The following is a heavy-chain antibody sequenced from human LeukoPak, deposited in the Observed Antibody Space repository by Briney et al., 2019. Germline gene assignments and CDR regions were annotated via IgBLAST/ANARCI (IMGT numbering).Heavy chain of an antibody. CDR1: GFTFSSYS. J-gene: IGHJ4*02. V-gene: IGHV3-21*01. CDR2: ISSSSSYI. CDR3: ARGGGSESYDFDY. Sequence: GGSLRLSCAASGFTFSSYSMNWFRQAPWKGLEWVSSISSSSSYIYYADSVKGRFTISRDNAKNSLYLQMNSLRAEDTAVYYCARGGGSESYDFDYWGQGTLVTVSS. D-gene: IGHD3-3*01.